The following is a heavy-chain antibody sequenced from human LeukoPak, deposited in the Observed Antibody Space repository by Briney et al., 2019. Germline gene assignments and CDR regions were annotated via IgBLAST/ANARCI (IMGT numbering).Heavy chain of an antibody. J-gene: IGHJ2*01. V-gene: IGHV4-61*02. D-gene: IGHD2-8*02. CDR1: GASISSGNYY. CDR2: INPSGNT. Sequence: PSQTLSLTCTVSGASISSGNYYWSWIRQPPGKGLEWIGRINPSGNTNYNPSLKSRVTFSIETSKNQFSLKLNSVTAADTAMYFCARGYNTGWYFDPWGRGTLVTVSS. CDR3: ARGYNTGWYFDP.